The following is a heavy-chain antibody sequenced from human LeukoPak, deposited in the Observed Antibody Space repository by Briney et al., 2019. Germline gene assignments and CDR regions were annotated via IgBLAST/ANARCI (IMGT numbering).Heavy chain of an antibody. CDR1: GFTDSTNC. D-gene: IGHD5-18*01. Sequence: PGGSLRLSCAASGFTDSTNCMTWVRQAPGKGLEWVSTIYSGGTTYYADSVMGRFTISRHNSRNTLYLQMNSLRAEDTAVYYCARVDTVMAYYFDLWGQGTLVTVSS. V-gene: IGHV3-53*04. CDR3: ARVDTVMAYYFDL. J-gene: IGHJ4*02. CDR2: IYSGGTT.